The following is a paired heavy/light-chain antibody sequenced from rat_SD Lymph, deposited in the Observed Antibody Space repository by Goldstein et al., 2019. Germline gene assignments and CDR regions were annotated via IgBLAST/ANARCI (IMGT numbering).Light chain of an antibody. Sequence: DIQMTQSPASLSASLEEIVTITCKASQGIDDYLSWYQQKPGKSPQLLIYDATSLADGVPSRFSGSRSGTQYSLKISRPQVDDSGIYYCLQSYSTPLTFGSGTKLEIK. CDR1: QGIDDY. V-gene: IGKV12S16*01. CDR2: DAT. J-gene: IGKJ5*01. CDR3: LQSYSTPLT.
Heavy chain of an antibody. V-gene: IGHV2-70*01. Sequence: QVQLKESGPGLVQPSETLSLTCTVSGFSLTSYGVNWVRQPPGKGLEWMGTIWNDGSTDYNSALKSRLSISRDTSKSQVFLKMNSLQTEDTAIYLCATDGITIAAPFDYWGQGVMVTVSS. CDR3: ATDGITIAAPFDY. CDR2: IWNDGST. D-gene: IGHD1-2*01. CDR1: GFSLTSYG. J-gene: IGHJ2*01.